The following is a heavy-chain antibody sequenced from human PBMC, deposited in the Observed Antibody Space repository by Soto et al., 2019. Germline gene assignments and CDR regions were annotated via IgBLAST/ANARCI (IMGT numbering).Heavy chain of an antibody. J-gene: IGHJ4*01. V-gene: IGHV2-5*02. Sequence: QITLKESGPPLVRPAQTLTLTCAFSGFSLTTTPMAVAWIRQPPGKALEWLALIYWDDDKRYSPSLKNRLAISKDTSRNRVVLTITNMNPEDTGTYCCAHAGDYDLLSFDHWGPGTLVTVAS. D-gene: IGHD4-17*01. CDR3: AHAGDYDLLSFDH. CDR2: IYWDDDK. CDR1: GFSLTTTPMA.